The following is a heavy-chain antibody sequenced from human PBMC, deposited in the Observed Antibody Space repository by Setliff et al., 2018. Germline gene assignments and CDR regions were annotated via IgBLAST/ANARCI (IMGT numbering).Heavy chain of an antibody. Sequence: ASVKVSCKASGGFSTHAISWVRQVPGQGLEWMGGIIPILGTTDYAQNFQGRVTITTDESTSSAYLEMSNLRSENTAVYYCASALIRRVAVAGKSQFDYWGQGTLVTVSS. CDR2: IIPILGTT. D-gene: IGHD6-19*01. CDR1: GGFSTHA. J-gene: IGHJ4*01. V-gene: IGHV1-69*05. CDR3: ASALIRRVAVAGKSQFDY.